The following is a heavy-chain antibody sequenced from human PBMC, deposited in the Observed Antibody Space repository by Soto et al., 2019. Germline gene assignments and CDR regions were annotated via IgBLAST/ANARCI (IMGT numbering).Heavy chain of an antibody. D-gene: IGHD5-18*01. Sequence: GGSLRLSCAASGFTFSSYSMNWVRQAPGKGLEWVSYISSSSSTIYYADSVKGRFTISRDNAKNSLYLQMNSLRAEDTAVYYWARDQPGYSYGYGLGYWGQGTLVTVSS. CDR1: GFTFSSYS. CDR2: ISSSSSTI. CDR3: ARDQPGYSYGYGLGY. V-gene: IGHV3-48*04. J-gene: IGHJ4*02.